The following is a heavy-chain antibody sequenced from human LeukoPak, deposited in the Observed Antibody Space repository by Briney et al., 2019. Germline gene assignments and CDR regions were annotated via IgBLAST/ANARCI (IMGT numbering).Heavy chain of an antibody. J-gene: IGHJ5*02. D-gene: IGHD4-17*01. Sequence: PSETLSLTCTVSGGSISSYYWSWIRQPPGKGLEWIGYIYYSGSTNYNPSLKSRVTISVDTSKNQFSLKLSSVTAADTAVYYRARATVTNWFDPWGQGTLVTVSS. CDR3: ARATVTNWFDP. CDR2: IYYSGST. CDR1: GGSISSYY. V-gene: IGHV4-59*01.